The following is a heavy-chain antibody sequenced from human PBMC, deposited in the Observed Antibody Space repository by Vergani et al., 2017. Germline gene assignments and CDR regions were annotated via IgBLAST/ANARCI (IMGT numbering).Heavy chain of an antibody. Sequence: EGKRGEEGGGLVQPGGSLRLSCAASGFTFSSYAMSWVRQAPGKGLEWVSSISSSSSYIYYADSVKGRFTISRDNAKNSLYLQMNSLRAEDPAVYYCAREGADFWSGYNYYYYGMDVWGQGTTVTVSS. CDR1: GFTFSSYA. CDR2: ISSSSSYI. V-gene: IGHV3-21*01. J-gene: IGHJ6*02. CDR3: AREGADFWSGYNYYYYGMDV. D-gene: IGHD3-3*01.